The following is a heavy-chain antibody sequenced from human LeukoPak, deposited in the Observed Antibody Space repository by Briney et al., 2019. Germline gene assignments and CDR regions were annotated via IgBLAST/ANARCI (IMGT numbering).Heavy chain of an antibody. CDR1: GFTFSSYA. CDR3: AKDFSYYYDSSGRGGH. CDR2: ISGSGGST. D-gene: IGHD3-22*01. J-gene: IGHJ1*01. Sequence: GGSLRLSCAASGFTFSSYAMSWVRQAPGKGLEWVSAISGSGGSTYYADSVKGRFTISRDNSKNTLYLQMNSLRAVDTAVYYCAKDFSYYYDSSGRGGHWGQGTLVTVSS. V-gene: IGHV3-23*01.